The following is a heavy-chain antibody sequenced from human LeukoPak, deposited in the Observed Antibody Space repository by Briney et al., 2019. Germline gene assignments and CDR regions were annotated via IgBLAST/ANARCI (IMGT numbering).Heavy chain of an antibody. V-gene: IGHV2-70*11. J-gene: IGHJ4*02. D-gene: IGHD1-26*01. CDR2: IDWDDDK. CDR3: ARTIVGATTPSYYFDY. Sequence: SGPALVKPTQTLTLTCTFSGFSLSTSGMSVSWLRQPPGKALEWLARIDWDDDKYYRTSLKTRLTISKDTSKNQVVLTMTNMDPVDTATYYCARTIVGATTPSYYFDYWGQGTLVTVSS. CDR1: GFSLSTSGMS.